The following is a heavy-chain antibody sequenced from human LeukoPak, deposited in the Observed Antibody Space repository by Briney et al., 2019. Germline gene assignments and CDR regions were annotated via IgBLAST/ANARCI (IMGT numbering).Heavy chain of an antibody. CDR2: INPNSGGT. CDR3: AREDGDYEGICYDY. J-gene: IGHJ4*02. D-gene: IGHD4-17*01. Sequence: EASVKVSCKASGYTFTGYYMHRVRQAPGQGLEWMGWINPNSGGTNYAQKFQGRVTMTRDTSISTAYMELSRLRSDDTAVYYCAREDGDYEGICYDYWGQGTLVTVSS. V-gene: IGHV1-2*02. CDR1: GYTFTGYY.